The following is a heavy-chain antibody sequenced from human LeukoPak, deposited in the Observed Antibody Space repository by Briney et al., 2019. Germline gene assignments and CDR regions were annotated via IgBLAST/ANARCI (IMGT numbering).Heavy chain of an antibody. J-gene: IGHJ6*03. CDR1: GYTFTSYY. D-gene: IGHD1-14*01. CDR3: ARDRTRYYYYSYMDV. Sequence: ASVKVSCEASGYTFTSYYMHWVRQTPGQGLEWMGWINPNSGGTNYAQKFQGRVTMTRDTSISTAYMELSRLRSDDTAVYYCARDRTRYYYYSYMDVWGKGTAVTVSS. V-gene: IGHV1-2*02. CDR2: INPNSGGT.